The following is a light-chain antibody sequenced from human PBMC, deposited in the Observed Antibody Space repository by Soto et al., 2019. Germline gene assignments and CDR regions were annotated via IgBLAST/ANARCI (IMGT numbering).Light chain of an antibody. CDR2: TND. Sequence: QAVVTQPPSASGTPGQRVTISCSGSSSNIGSNTVNWFQQLPGTAPKPLIQTNDQRPSGVPDRFSGSKSGTSASLAISGLQSEDEADYYCAAWDDSLNGHVSGTGTKVTVL. V-gene: IGLV1-44*01. CDR3: AAWDDSLNGHV. CDR1: SSNIGSNT. J-gene: IGLJ1*01.